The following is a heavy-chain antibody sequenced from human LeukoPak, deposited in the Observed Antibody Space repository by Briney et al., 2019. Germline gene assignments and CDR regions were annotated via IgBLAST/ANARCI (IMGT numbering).Heavy chain of an antibody. Sequence: GGSLRLSCAASGFTFSSYSMNWVRQAPGKGLEWVSSISSSSSYIYYADSVKGRFTISRDNSKNTLYLQMNSLRAEDTAVYYCARDRSGLRYFDWLSIFDYWGQGTLVTVSS. CDR3: ARDRSGLRYFDWLSIFDY. CDR2: ISSSSSYI. V-gene: IGHV3-21*01. J-gene: IGHJ4*02. CDR1: GFTFSSYS. D-gene: IGHD3-9*01.